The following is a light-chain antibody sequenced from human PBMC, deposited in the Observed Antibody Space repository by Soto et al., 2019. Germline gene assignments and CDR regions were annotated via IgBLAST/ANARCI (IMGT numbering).Light chain of an antibody. CDR3: QQYYSTPLT. Sequence: DIVMTQSPDSLAVSLGERATINCKSSQSVLYSSNNKNYLAWYQQKPVQPLKLLIYWASTRESGVPDRFSGSGSGTDFTLTSSSLQAEDVAVYYCQQYYSTPLTFGGGTKVEIK. CDR2: WAS. CDR1: QSVLYSSNNKNY. V-gene: IGKV4-1*01. J-gene: IGKJ4*01.